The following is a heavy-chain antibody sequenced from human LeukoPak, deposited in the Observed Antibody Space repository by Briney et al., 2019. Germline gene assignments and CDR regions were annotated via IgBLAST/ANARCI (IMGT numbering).Heavy chain of an antibody. Sequence: ASVKVSCKASGYTFTGYYMHWVRQAPGQGLEWMGWINPNSGGTNYAQKFQGRVTMTRDTSISTAYMELSRLRSDDTAVYYCARSTVRKPGDCFYWGQGTLVTVSS. CDR1: GYTFTGYY. V-gene: IGHV1-2*02. J-gene: IGHJ4*02. CDR2: INPNSGGT. CDR3: ARSTVRKPGDCFY. D-gene: IGHD2-21*01.